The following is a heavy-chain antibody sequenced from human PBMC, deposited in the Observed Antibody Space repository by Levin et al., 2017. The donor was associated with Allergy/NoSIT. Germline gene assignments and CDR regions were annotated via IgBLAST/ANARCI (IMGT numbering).Heavy chain of an antibody. CDR1: GFTFSSYT. CDR2: ISYDGSNK. CDR3: ARDGWIQLRGDY. Sequence: PGGSLRLSCAASGFTFSSYTMHWVRQAPGKGLEWVAVISYDGSNKYYADSVKGRFTISRDNSKNTLYLQMNSLRAEDTAVYYCARDGWIQLRGDYWGQGTLVTVSS. J-gene: IGHJ4*02. V-gene: IGHV3-30-3*01. D-gene: IGHD5-18*01.